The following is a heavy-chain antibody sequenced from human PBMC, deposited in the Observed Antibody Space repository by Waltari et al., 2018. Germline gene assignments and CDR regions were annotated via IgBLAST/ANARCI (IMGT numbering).Heavy chain of an antibody. CDR1: GFPVSNNY. CDR2: IYSGGST. Sequence: EVQLVESGGGWVQPGESLRLSCAACGFPVSNNYMSWVRQAPGKGLEGVSVIYSGGSTQYADSLKGRFTITRDSSKNTLYLQMNSLRVEDTAVYYCATSPGGGGFWGQGTLVTVSS. CDR3: ATSPGGGGF. V-gene: IGHV3-66*01. D-gene: IGHD2-21*01. J-gene: IGHJ4*02.